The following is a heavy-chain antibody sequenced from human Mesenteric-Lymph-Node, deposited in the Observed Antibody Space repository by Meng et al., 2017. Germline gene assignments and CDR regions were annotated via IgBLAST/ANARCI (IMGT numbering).Heavy chain of an antibody. D-gene: IGHD3-22*01. CDR2: INHSGST. CDR3: ARRGVYDGPFDI. Sequence: GSLRLSCTVSGYSVSSAYYWSWIRQPPGKGLEWIGEINHSGSTNYNPSLKSRVTISVDTSKNQFSLKLSSVTAADTAVYYCARRGVYDGPFDIWGQGTMVTVSS. V-gene: IGHV4-34*01. CDR1: GYSVSSAYY. J-gene: IGHJ3*02.